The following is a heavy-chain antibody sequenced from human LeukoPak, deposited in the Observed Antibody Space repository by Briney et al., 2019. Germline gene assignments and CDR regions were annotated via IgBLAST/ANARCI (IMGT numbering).Heavy chain of an antibody. CDR1: GGTFSSYA. CDR2: IIPIFGTA. CDR3: ARVPYCSGGSCLLRGYYFDY. J-gene: IGHJ4*02. Sequence: GASVKVSCKASGGTFSSYAISWVRQAPGQGLEWMGGIIPIFGTANYAQKFQGRVTITADESTSTAYTELSSLRSEDTAVYYCARVPYCSGGSCLLRGYYFDYWGQGTLVTVSS. V-gene: IGHV1-69*13. D-gene: IGHD2-15*01.